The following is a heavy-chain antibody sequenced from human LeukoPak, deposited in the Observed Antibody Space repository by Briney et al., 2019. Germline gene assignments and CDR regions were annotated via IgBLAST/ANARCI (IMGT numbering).Heavy chain of an antibody. D-gene: IGHD1-1*01. CDR1: GFTVSRNY. V-gene: IGHV3-53*01. CDR2: IYSGVRT. CDR3: ATINFRPY. Sequence: PGGSLRLSCAASGFTVSRNYMSWVRQAPGKGLEWVSVIYSGVRTYYADSVKGRFTISRDDAKNSLFLQMNSLRAEDTAIYYCATINFRPYWGQGTLVTVSS. J-gene: IGHJ4*02.